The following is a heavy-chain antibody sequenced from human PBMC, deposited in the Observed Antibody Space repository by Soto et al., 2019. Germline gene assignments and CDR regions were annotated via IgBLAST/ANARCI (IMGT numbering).Heavy chain of an antibody. CDR1: GGTFSSYA. V-gene: IGHV1-69*13. D-gene: IGHD3-22*01. Sequence: ASVKVSCKASGGTFSSYAISWVRQAPGQGLEWMGGIIPIFGTANYAQKFQGRVTITADESTSTAYMELSSLRSEDTAVYYCASSPYDSSGEIDYWGQGTLVTVSS. CDR2: IIPIFGTA. J-gene: IGHJ4*02. CDR3: ASSPYDSSGEIDY.